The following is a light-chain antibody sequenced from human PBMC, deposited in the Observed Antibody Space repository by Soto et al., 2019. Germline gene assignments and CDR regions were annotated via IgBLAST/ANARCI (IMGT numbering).Light chain of an antibody. CDR1: SSNIGNNY. J-gene: IGLJ3*02. V-gene: IGLV1-51*01. CDR3: GTWDSSLSAGV. Sequence: QSVLTQPPSVSAAPGQKVTISCSGSSSNIGNNYVSWYQQLPGTATKLLIYDNNKRPSGIPDRFSGSKSGTSATLGITGLQNGDEADYYCGTWDSSLSAGVFGGGTKLTVL. CDR2: DNN.